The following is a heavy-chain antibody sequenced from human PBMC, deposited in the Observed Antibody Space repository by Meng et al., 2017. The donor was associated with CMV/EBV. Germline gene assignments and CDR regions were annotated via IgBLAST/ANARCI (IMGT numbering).Heavy chain of an antibody. J-gene: IGHJ3*02. D-gene: IGHD2-2*02. CDR3: ARMDIVVVPAAILVGAFDI. V-gene: IGHV3-30-3*01. CDR2: ISYDGSNK. CDR1: GFTFSSYA. Sequence: GGSLRLSCAASGFTFSSYARHWVRQAPGKGLEWVAVISYDGSNKYYAGSVKGRFTISRDNSKNTLYLQMNSLRAEDTAVYYCARMDIVVVPAAILVGAFDIWGQGTMVTVSS.